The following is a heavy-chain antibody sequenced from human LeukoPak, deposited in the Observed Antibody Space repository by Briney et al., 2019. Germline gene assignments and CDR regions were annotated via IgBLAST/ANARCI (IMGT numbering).Heavy chain of an antibody. J-gene: IGHJ5*02. CDR1: GGSISSYY. V-gene: IGHV4-59*08. CDR3: ARLTVTGTYPNYFDP. CDR2: IYYSGST. Sequence: PSETLSLTCTVSGGSISSYYWSWIRQPPGKGLEWIGYIYYSGSTRYNPSLESRVTLAVDTSKNQFSLRLSSVTAADTAVYYCARLTVTGTYPNYFDPWGQGTLVTVSS. D-gene: IGHD3-10*01.